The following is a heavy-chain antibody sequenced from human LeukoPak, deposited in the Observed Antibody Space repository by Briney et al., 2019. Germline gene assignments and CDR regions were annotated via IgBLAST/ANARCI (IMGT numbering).Heavy chain of an antibody. CDR2: IYYSGST. CDR3: ARAVTVGYDYDY. J-gene: IGHJ4*01. D-gene: IGHD4-23*01. Sequence: SETLSLTCTVSGGSIRSDDYYWSWIRQPPGKGLEWIANIYYSGSTYYSPSLKSRVTIPVDTSKSQFSLKLSSVTAADTAVYYCARAVTVGYDYDYWGQEPWSPPPQ. CDR1: GGSIRSDDYY. V-gene: IGHV4-30-4*01.